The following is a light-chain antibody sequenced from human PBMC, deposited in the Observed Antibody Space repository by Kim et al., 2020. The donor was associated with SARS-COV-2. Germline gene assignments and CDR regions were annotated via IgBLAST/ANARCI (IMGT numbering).Light chain of an antibody. V-gene: IGKV3-15*01. J-gene: IGKJ1*01. CDR2: GAS. Sequence: SVSPGERATLSCTASQSVSNTLAWYQQKPGQAPRLLIYGASTRATGVPARFSGSGFDTQFTLTISSLQSEDFALYYCQQYNNWWTFGQGTKVDIK. CDR3: QQYNNWWT. CDR1: QSVSNT.